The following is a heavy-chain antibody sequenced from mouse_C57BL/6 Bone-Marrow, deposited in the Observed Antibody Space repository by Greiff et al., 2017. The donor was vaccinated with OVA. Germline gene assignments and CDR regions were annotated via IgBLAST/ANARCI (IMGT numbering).Heavy chain of an antibody. D-gene: IGHD1-1*01. V-gene: IGHV1-63*01. CDR3: ARGYYYGSSYGYFDY. CDR1: GYTFTNYW. J-gene: IGHJ2*01. Sequence: QVQLQQSGAELVRPGTSVKMSCKASGYTFTNYWIGWAKQRPGHGLEWIGDIYPGGGYTNYNEKFKGKATLTADKSSSTAYMQFSSLTSEDSAIYYCARGYYYGSSYGYFDYWGQGTTLTVSS. CDR2: IYPGGGYT.